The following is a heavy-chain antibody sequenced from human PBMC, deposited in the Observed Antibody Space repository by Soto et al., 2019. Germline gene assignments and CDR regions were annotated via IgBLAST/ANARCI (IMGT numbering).Heavy chain of an antibody. Sequence: ASVKVSCKASGYTFTIYGISWVRQAPGQGLEWMGWISAYNGNTNYAQKLQGRVTMTTDTSTSTAYMELRSLRSDDTAVYYCARDSGSYCSGGSCPANDAFDIWGQGTMVTVSS. D-gene: IGHD2-15*01. CDR2: ISAYNGNT. CDR3: ARDSGSYCSGGSCPANDAFDI. CDR1: GYTFTIYG. J-gene: IGHJ3*02. V-gene: IGHV1-18*01.